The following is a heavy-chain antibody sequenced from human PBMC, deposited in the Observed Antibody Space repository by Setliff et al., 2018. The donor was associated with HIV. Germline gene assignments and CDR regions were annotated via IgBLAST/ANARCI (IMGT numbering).Heavy chain of an antibody. D-gene: IGHD3-22*01. V-gene: IGHV4-39*01. CDR2: IYYSGTT. J-gene: IGHJ4*02. CDR3: ASRPYSYDYSGRVFDF. Sequence: PSETLSLTCTVSGASTRTGSYYWGWIRQPPGKGLEWIGTIYYSGTTYYNPSVKSRVTISVDTSKNQFSLNLTSVTATDTAVYYCASRPYSYDYSGRVFDFWGQGALVTVSS. CDR1: GASTRTGSYY.